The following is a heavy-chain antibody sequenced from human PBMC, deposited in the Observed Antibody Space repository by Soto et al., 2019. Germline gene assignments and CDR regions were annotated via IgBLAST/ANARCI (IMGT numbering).Heavy chain of an antibody. CDR3: ARLGDIVVVPAAIPKYYFDY. Sequence: GGSLRLSCAASGFTFSSYWMSWVRQAPGKGLEWVANIKQDGSEKYYVDSVKGRFTISRDNAKNSLYLQMNSLRAEDTAVYYCARLGDIVVVPAAIPKYYFDYWGQGTLVTVSS. CDR1: GFTFSSYW. V-gene: IGHV3-7*01. J-gene: IGHJ4*02. CDR2: IKQDGSEK. D-gene: IGHD2-2*02.